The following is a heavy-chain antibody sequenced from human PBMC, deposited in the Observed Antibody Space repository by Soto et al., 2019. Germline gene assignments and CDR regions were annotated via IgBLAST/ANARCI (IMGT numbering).Heavy chain of an antibody. Sequence: ASVKVSCKASGYTFTSYGISWVRQAPGQGLEWMGWISAYNGNTNYAQKLQGRVTMTTDTSTSTAYMELRSLRSDDTAASYCARGGDMKYYDFWSGYSHYYYYYGMDVWGQGTTVTVSS. CDR3: ARGGDMKYYDFWSGYSHYYYYYGMDV. CDR2: ISAYNGNT. J-gene: IGHJ6*02. V-gene: IGHV1-18*04. CDR1: GYTFTSYG. D-gene: IGHD3-3*01.